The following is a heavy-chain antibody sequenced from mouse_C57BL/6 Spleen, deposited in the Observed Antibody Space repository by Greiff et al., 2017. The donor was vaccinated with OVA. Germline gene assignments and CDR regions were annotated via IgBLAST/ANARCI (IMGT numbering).Heavy chain of an antibody. V-gene: IGHV1-64*01. CDR3: ARKYYGSWDYFDY. CDR2: IHPNSGST. Sequence: QVQLQQPGAELVKPGASVKLSCKASGYTFTSYWMHWVKQRPGQGLEWIGMIHPNSGSTNYNEKFKSKATLTVDKSSSTAYMQLSSLTSEDSAVYYCARKYYGSWDYFDYWGQGTTLTVSS. CDR1: GYTFTSYW. J-gene: IGHJ2*01. D-gene: IGHD1-1*01.